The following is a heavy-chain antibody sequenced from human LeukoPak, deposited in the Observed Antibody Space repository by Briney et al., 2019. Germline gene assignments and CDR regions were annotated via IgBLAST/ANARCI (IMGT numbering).Heavy chain of an antibody. CDR2: ISWNSGSI. V-gene: IGHV3-9*01. J-gene: IGHJ6*02. Sequence: PPGGSLRLSCAASGFTFDDYAMHWVRHAPGKGLEWVSGISWNSGSIGYADSVKGRFTISRDNAKNSLYLQMNSLRAEDTALYYCAKDSSPAGTYYYGMDVWGQGTTVTVSS. CDR1: GFTFDDYA. CDR3: AKDSSPAGTYYYGMDV. D-gene: IGHD6-13*01.